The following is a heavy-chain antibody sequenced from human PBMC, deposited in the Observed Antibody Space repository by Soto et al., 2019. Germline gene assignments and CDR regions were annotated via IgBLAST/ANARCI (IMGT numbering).Heavy chain of an antibody. CDR3: AGVRDV. V-gene: IGHV4-30-2*01. Sequence: QLQLQESGSGLVKPSQTLSLTCAVSGGSISSGGYSWGWIRQPPGKGLEWIGYIYHSGSTYYNPSRMSRVTLSVACSKDQVSLTLSSVTAAAAAVHSCAGVRDVWGQGTTVTVSS. CDR1: GGSISSGGYS. J-gene: IGHJ6*02. CDR2: IYHSGST.